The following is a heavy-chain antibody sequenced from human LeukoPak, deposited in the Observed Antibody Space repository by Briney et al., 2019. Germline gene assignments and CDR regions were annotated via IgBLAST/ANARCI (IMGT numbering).Heavy chain of an antibody. CDR2: ISSSSSTI. J-gene: IGHJ4*02. V-gene: IGHV3-48*02. Sequence: GGSLRLSCAASGFTFSSYSMNWVRQAPGKGLEWVSFISSSSSTIYYADSVKGRFTISRDNAKNSLYLQMNSLRDEDTAVYYCARDLGSGWYVEVFDYWGQGTLVTVSS. CDR1: GFTFSSYS. CDR3: ARDLGSGWYVEVFDY. D-gene: IGHD6-19*01.